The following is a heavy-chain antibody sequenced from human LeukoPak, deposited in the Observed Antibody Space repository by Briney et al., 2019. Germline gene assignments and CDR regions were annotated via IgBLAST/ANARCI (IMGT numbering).Heavy chain of an antibody. D-gene: IGHD1-26*01. CDR1: GFTFSSYA. J-gene: IGHJ4*02. V-gene: IGHV3-30-3*01. CDR2: ISYDGSNK. Sequence: TGGSLRLSCAASGFTFSSYAMHWVRQAPGKGLEWVAVISYDGSNKYYADSVKGRFTISRDNSKNTLYLQMNSLRAEDTAVYYCARETNPRIVGATPFDYWGQETLVTVSS. CDR3: ARETNPRIVGATPFDY.